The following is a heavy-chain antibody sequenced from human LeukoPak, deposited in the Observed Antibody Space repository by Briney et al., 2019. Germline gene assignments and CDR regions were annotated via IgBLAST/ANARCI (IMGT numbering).Heavy chain of an antibody. CDR1: GFTFSSYA. J-gene: IGHJ4*02. D-gene: IGHD3-22*01. V-gene: IGHV3-23*01. CDR2: ISGSGGST. CDR3: AKDSELYYDSSGYYPY. Sequence: GGSLRLSCAASGFTFSSYAMSWVRQAPGKGLEWVSAISGSGGSTYYADSVKGRSTIPRDNSKNTLYLQMNSLRAEDTAVYYCAKDSELYYDSSGYYPYWGQGTLVTVSS.